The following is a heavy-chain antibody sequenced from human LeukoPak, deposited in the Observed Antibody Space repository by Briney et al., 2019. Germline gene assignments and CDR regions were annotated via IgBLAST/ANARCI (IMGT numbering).Heavy chain of an antibody. CDR2: ISGSGGST. CDR3: AKDRGLLSAPI. CDR1: GFTFSSYA. V-gene: IGHV3-23*01. D-gene: IGHD5-12*01. J-gene: IGHJ3*02. Sequence: GGSLRLSCAASGFTFSSYAMSGVRPAPGKGLEWVSAISGSGGSTYYADSVKGRFTISRDTSKNTLYLQMSSLRAEDTAVYYWAKDRGLLSAPIWGQGTMVTVSS.